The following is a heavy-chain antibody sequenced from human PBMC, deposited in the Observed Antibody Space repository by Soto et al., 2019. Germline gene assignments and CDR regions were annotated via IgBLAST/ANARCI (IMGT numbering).Heavy chain of an antibody. V-gene: IGHV1-2*02. CDR2: INPKSGGT. CDR1: GATFTANY. D-gene: IGHD1-26*01. CDR3: ARDLAKGGGSAGFDS. Sequence: QVQLVQSGAEVKKPGASVKVSCKASGATFTANYIHWVPQAPGQGLEWMGWINPKSGGTKFRQKFQGRVTMTRDTSLSTVDMTLTRLTSDDTAVYYCARDLAKGGGSAGFDSWGQGTLVTVSS. J-gene: IGHJ4*02.